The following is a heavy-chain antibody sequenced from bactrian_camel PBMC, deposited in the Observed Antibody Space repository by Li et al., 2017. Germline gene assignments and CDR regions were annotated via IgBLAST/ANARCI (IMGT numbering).Heavy chain of an antibody. D-gene: IGHD4*01. CDR1: GSTSGTRW. CDR3: AADFYNLQLSRHYSN. J-gene: IGHJ4*01. CDR2: INSYGIT. V-gene: IGHV3S26*01. Sequence: VQLVESGGGSVQVGGSLRLSCAVSGSTSGTRWTGWFRQAPGKEREGVAAINSYGITSYADSVKGRFTISIDNAKNTLYLQMNNLKPEDTAMYYCAADFYNLQLSRHYSNWGQGTQV.